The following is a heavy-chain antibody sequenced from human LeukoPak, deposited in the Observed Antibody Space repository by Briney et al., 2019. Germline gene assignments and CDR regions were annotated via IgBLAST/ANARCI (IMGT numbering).Heavy chain of an antibody. CDR2: IYYSGST. D-gene: IGHD3-22*01. V-gene: IGHV4-39*01. J-gene: IGHJ4*02. CDR3: ARHVVGGYYDSSGYYFDY. CDR1: GGSFSGYY. Sequence: SETLSLTCAVYGGSFSGYYWGWIRQPPGKGLEWIGSIYYSGSTYYNPSLKSRVTISVDTSKNQFSLKLSSVTAADTAVYYCARHVVGGYYDSSGYYFDYWGQGTLVTVSS.